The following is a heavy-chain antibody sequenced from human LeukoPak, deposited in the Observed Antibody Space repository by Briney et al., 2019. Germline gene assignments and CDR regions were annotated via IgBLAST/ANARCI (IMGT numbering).Heavy chain of an antibody. D-gene: IGHD3-10*01. V-gene: IGHV1-46*01. Sequence: ASVKVSCKASGYTFTSYYMHWVRQAPGQGLEWMGIINPSGGSTSYAQKFQGRVTMTEDTSTDTAYMELSSLRSEDTAVYYCVTSGHMVRGVMGFDYWGQGTLVTVSS. CDR3: VTSGHMVRGVMGFDY. J-gene: IGHJ4*02. CDR1: GYTFTSYY. CDR2: INPSGGST.